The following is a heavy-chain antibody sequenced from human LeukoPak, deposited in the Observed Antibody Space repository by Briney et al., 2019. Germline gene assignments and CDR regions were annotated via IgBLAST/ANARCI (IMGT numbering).Heavy chain of an antibody. J-gene: IGHJ6*02. D-gene: IGHD1-26*01. CDR3: ARGRGQLYYSLPDPAHGMDI. CDR1: GYTFTGYY. CDR2: ININNGGT. V-gene: IGHV1-2*04. Sequence: ASVKVSRKASGYTFTGYYIHWVRQAPGQGLEWMGWININNGGTNYAQKFQDWVTMTRDTSITTAYMELSRLRSDDTAVYYCARGRGQLYYSLPDPAHGMDIWGQGTTVTVSS.